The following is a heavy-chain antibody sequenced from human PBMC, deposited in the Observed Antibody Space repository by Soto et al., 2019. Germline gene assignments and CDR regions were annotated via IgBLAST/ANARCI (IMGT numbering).Heavy chain of an antibody. CDR3: ARDLSYGLCDY. CDR2: ISAHNGNT. Sequence: GASVKVSCKASGYTFTSYGISWVRQAPGQGLEWMGWISAHNGNTKYAQKLQGRVTMTTDTSTSTAYMELRSLRPDDTAVYYCARDLSYGLCDYWGQGTLVTVSS. D-gene: IGHD5-18*01. J-gene: IGHJ4*02. CDR1: GYTFTSYG. V-gene: IGHV1-18*01.